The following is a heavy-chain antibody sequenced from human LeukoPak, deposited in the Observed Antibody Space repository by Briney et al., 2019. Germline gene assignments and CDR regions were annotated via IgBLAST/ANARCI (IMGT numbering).Heavy chain of an antibody. V-gene: IGHV3-7*01. CDR3: ARGYCTGSSCSRSY. CDR2: IKQDGSDK. J-gene: IGHJ4*02. CDR1: GFTFRIYW. D-gene: IGHD2-2*01. Sequence: GGSLRLSCAASGFTFRIYWMNWVRQAPGKGLEWLANIKQDGSDKNYVDSVKGRFIISRDNAKNSLYLQMNSLRAEDTAVYYCARGYCTGSSCSRSYWGQETLVTVSS.